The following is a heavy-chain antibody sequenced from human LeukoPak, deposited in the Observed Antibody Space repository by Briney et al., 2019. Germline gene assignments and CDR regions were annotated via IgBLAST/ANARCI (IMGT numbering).Heavy chain of an antibody. CDR3: ATLRFLEWSPFDY. V-gene: IGHV3-30*02. Sequence: GGSLRLSCAASGFTFSSYGMHWVRQAPGKGLEWVAFIRYDGSNKYYADSVKGRFTISRDNSKNTLYLQMNSLRAEDTAVYYCATLRFLEWSPFDYWGQETLVTVSS. CDR1: GFTFSSYG. D-gene: IGHD3-3*01. CDR2: IRYDGSNK. J-gene: IGHJ4*02.